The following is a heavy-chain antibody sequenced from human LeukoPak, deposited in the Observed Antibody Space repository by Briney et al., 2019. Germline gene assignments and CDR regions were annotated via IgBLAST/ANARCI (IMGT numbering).Heavy chain of an antibody. J-gene: IGHJ6*03. CDR1: GFTFSNYW. CDR2: IKQDRSEK. Sequence: GSLRLSCAASGFTFSNYWMSWVRQAPGKGLEWVANIKQDRSEKYYVDSVKGRFTISRDNAKNSLYLQMNSLRAEDTAVYYCARGVRIAAAGRHYYYYYYMDVWGKGTTVTVSS. D-gene: IGHD6-13*01. CDR3: ARGVRIAAAGRHYYYYYYMDV. V-gene: IGHV3-7*01.